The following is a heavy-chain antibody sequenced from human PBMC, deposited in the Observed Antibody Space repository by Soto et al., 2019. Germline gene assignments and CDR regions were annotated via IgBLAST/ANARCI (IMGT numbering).Heavy chain of an antibody. J-gene: IGHJ4*02. CDR3: ARDRIYSSSWHDY. D-gene: IGHD6-13*01. V-gene: IGHV3-30-3*01. Sequence: QVQLVESRGGVVQPGRSLRLSCAASGFTISSYAMHWVRQAPGKGLEWVAVISYDGSNKYYADSVKGRFTISRDNSKNTLYLQMNSLRAEDTAVYYCARDRIYSSSWHDYWGQGTLVTVFS. CDR2: ISYDGSNK. CDR1: GFTISSYA.